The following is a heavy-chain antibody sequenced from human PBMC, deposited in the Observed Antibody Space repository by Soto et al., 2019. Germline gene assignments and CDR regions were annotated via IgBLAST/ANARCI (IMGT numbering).Heavy chain of an antibody. J-gene: IGHJ6*02. CDR1: GYTFTSYG. V-gene: IGHV1-18*01. CDR2: ISAYNGNT. Sequence: QVQLVQSGAEVKKPGASVKVSCKASGYTFTSYGISWVRQAPGQGLQWMGWISAYNGNTNYAQKLQGRVTMTTDTSTSTAYMELRSLRSDDTAVYYCARDIVVVPAAPYYYYGMDVWGQGTTVTVSS. CDR3: ARDIVVVPAAPYYYYGMDV. D-gene: IGHD2-2*01.